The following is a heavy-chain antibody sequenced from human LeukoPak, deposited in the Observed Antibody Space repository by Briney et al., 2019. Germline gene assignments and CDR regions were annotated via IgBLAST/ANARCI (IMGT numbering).Heavy chain of an antibody. J-gene: IGHJ5*02. CDR3: ARDPGMAVAGRP. V-gene: IGHV1-69*05. Sequence: SVKVSCKASGGTFSSYAISWVRQAPGQGLEWMGRIIPIFGTANYAQRFQGRVTITTDESTSTAYMELSSLRSEDTAVYYCARDPGMAVAGRPWGQGTLVTVSS. CDR2: IIPIFGTA. D-gene: IGHD6-19*01. CDR1: GGTFSSYA.